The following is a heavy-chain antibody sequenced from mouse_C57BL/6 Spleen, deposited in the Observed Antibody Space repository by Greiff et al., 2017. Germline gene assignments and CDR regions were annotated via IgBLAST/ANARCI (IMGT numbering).Heavy chain of an antibody. D-gene: IGHD4-1*01. CDR1: GYTFTSYG. V-gene: IGHV1-81*01. J-gene: IGHJ2*01. CDR3: ARGTGTGFDY. Sequence: QVQLQQSGAELARPGASVKLSCKASGYTFTSYGISWVKQRTGQGLEWIGEIYPRSGNTYYTEKFKGKATLSADKSSSTAYMELRSLTSEVSAVYFCARGTGTGFDYWGQGTTLTVSS. CDR2: IYPRSGNT.